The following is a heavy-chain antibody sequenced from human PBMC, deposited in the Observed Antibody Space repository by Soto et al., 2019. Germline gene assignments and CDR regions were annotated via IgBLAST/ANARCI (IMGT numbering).Heavy chain of an antibody. D-gene: IGHD3-10*01. Sequence: QVQLVESGGGLVEPGGSLRLSCAASGFTFSDQYMTWIRQAPGKGLEWVSKISGDATITNYADSVKGRFTVSRDNAKKSLYLQMNSLRAEDTAVYYCASDPYYYASGFWGQGTLVTVSS. CDR2: ISGDATIT. V-gene: IGHV3-11*01. J-gene: IGHJ4*02. CDR3: ASDPYYYASGF. CDR1: GFTFSDQY.